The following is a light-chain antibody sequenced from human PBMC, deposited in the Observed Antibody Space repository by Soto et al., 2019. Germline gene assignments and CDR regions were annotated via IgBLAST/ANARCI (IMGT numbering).Light chain of an antibody. Sequence: DIQMTQSPSSLSASVGDRVTITCRASQSISSYLNWYQQKPGKATKLLIYAASSLQSGVPSRFSGSGSGTDFTLPISSLQPEDFATYYCQQSYSTPRTFGQGTKLEIK. V-gene: IGKV1-39*01. CDR3: QQSYSTPRT. CDR1: QSISSY. J-gene: IGKJ2*01. CDR2: AAS.